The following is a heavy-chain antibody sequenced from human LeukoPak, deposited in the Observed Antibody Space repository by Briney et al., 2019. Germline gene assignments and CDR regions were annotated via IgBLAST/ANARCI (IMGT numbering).Heavy chain of an antibody. CDR2: LHHTSST. Sequence: SETLSLTCAVSGYSIRSGYYWAWIRQPPGKGLEWIGSLHHTSSTYYNPSLKSRVTMSVDKSNNKFSLKLSSVTAADTALYYCARGRESSPWELLLDYWGQGILVTVSS. CDR3: ARGRESSPWELLLDY. CDR1: GYSIRSGYY. V-gene: IGHV4-38-2*01. D-gene: IGHD1-26*01. J-gene: IGHJ4*02.